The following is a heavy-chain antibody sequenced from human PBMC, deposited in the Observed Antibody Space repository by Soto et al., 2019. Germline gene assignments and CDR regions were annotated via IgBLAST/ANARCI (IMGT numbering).Heavy chain of an antibody. J-gene: IGHJ5*01. CDR1: GFTFTKYY. D-gene: IGHD4-17*01. V-gene: IGHV1-46*01. CDR2: INPSGRTT. Sequence: QVQLVQSGAEVKKPGASVKVACKTSGFTFTKYYMHWVRQAPGQGLDWVGVINPSGRTTSYAQKFRGRVTMTRDASPSTVYMELNSLRSEDTAVYYCARDLDVTTVTTSFDSWGQGTLVTVSS. CDR3: ARDLDVTTVTTSFDS.